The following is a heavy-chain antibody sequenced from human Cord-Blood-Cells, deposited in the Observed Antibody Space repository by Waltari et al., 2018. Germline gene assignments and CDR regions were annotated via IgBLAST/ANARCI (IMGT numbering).Heavy chain of an antibody. D-gene: IGHD2-15*01. CDR3: ARHGGAAPYYFDY. Sequence: QLQLQESGPGLVKPSETLSLTCTVSGGSISSSSYYWGWIRQPPGKGLEWIGSIYYSGGTYYNPSLKGRVTISVDTSKNQFSLKLSSVTAADTAVYYCARHGGAAPYYFDYWGQGTLVTVSS. V-gene: IGHV4-39*01. J-gene: IGHJ4*02. CDR2: IYYSGGT. CDR1: GGSISSSSYY.